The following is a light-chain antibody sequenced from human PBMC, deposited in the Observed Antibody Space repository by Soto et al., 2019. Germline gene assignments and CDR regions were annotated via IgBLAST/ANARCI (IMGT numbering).Light chain of an antibody. CDR2: TNN. Sequence: QSVLTQPPSASGTPGQRVTISCSGSSSNIGSNPVSWYQHLPGTSPKVLIFTNNQRPSGVLDRVSGAKSGTSASLAISGLGSEDEAHYCCAAWDDSLEGVVLGGGTKLTVL. V-gene: IGLV1-44*01. CDR3: AAWDDSLEGVV. CDR1: SSNIGSNP. J-gene: IGLJ3*02.